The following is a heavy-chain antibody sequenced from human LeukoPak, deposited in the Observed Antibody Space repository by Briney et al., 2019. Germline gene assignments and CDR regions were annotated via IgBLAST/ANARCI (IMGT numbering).Heavy chain of an antibody. D-gene: IGHD6-19*01. V-gene: IGHV3-21*01. Sequence: GGSLRLSCAASGFTVSSNYMSWVRQAPGKGLEWVSSISSSSSYIYYADSVKGRFTISRDNAKNSLYLQMNSLRAEDTAVYYCVLGYSSGWYGYWGQGTLVTVSS. CDR3: VLGYSSGWYGY. J-gene: IGHJ4*02. CDR1: GFTVSSNY. CDR2: ISSSSSYI.